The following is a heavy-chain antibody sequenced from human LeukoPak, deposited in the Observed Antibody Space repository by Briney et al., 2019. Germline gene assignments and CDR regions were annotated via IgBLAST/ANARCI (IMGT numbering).Heavy chain of an antibody. V-gene: IGHV3-30-3*01. CDR2: ISYDGSNK. Sequence: GGSLRPSCAASGFTFSSYAMHWVRQAPGKGLEWVAVISYDGSNKYYADSVKGRFTISRDNSKNTLYLQMNSLRAEDTAVYYCARIPHIAAAGTDYWGQGTLVTVSS. J-gene: IGHJ4*02. D-gene: IGHD6-13*01. CDR1: GFTFSSYA. CDR3: ARIPHIAAAGTDY.